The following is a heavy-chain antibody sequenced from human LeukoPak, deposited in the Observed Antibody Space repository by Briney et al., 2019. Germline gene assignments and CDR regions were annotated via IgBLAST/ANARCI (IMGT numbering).Heavy chain of an antibody. CDR2: INHSGST. J-gene: IGHJ4*02. V-gene: IGHV4-34*01. CDR1: GGSFSGYY. Sequence: SETLSLTCAVYGGSFSGYYWSWVRQPPGKGLEWIGEINHSGSTNYNPSLKSRVTISVDTSKNQFSLKLSSVTAADTAVYYRARRGYSYGSDYWGQGTLVTVSS. D-gene: IGHD5-18*01. CDR3: ARRGYSYGSDY.